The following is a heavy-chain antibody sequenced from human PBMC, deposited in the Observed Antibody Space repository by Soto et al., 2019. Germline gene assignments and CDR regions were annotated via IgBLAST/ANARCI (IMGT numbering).Heavy chain of an antibody. D-gene: IGHD1-1*01. Sequence: SETLSLTCTVSGASISGYYWSWTRKSAGKGLEWIGRIYATGTTDYNPSLKSRVMMSVDTSKKQFSLKLRSVTAADTAVYYCVRDGTKTLRDWFDPWGQGISVTVSS. V-gene: IGHV4-4*07. CDR2: IYATGTT. CDR3: VRDGTKTLRDWFDP. CDR1: GASISGYY. J-gene: IGHJ5*02.